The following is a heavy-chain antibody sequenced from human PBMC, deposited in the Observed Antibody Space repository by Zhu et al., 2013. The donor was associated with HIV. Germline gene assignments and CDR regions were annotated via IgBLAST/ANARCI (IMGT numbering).Heavy chain of an antibody. CDR1: GYTFTRHY. V-gene: IGHV1-46*01. CDR2: INPLGRTT. D-gene: IGHD1-26*01. CDR3: ARDHPSGSQGY. J-gene: IGHJ4*02. Sequence: QVQLVQSGPEVRRPGASVKVSCTSSGYTFTRHYMHWVRQVPGQGLEWMGLINPLGRTTWYSQRFQGRVTVTRDTSTSTDYMELRSLRSDDTAVYYCARDHPSGSQGYWGQGTLVTVSS.